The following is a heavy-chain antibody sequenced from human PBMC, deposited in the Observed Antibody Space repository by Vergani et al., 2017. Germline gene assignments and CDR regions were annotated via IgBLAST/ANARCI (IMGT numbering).Heavy chain of an antibody. J-gene: IGHJ4*02. CDR2: ISWDGGST. Sequence: EVQLVESGGVVVQPGGSLRLSCAASGFTFDDYTMHWVRQAPGKGLEWVSLISWDGGSTYYADSVKGRFTISRDNSKNSLYLQMNSLRTEDTALYYCAKDIGGSYYWSYFDYWGQGTLVTVSS. CDR1: GFTFDDYT. V-gene: IGHV3-43*01. D-gene: IGHD1-26*01. CDR3: AKDIGGSYYWSYFDY.